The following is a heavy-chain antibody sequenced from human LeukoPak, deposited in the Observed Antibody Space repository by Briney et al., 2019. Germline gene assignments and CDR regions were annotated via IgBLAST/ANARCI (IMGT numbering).Heavy chain of an antibody. D-gene: IGHD3-10*01. Sequence: EASVKVSCKASGYTFTGYYMHWVRQAPGQGLEWMGWINPNSGGTNYAQKFQGRVTMTRTTSINTAYMELGSLRSDDTAVYYCARESGLYGSGSRYWGQGTLVTVSS. V-gene: IGHV1-2*02. CDR1: GYTFTGYY. CDR2: INPNSGGT. J-gene: IGHJ4*02. CDR3: ARESGLYGSGSRY.